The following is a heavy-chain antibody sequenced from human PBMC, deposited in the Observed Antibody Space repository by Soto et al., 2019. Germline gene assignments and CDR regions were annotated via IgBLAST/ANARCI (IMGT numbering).Heavy chain of an antibody. CDR2: IYATGTT. Sequence: LSLTCTVSGASISGFYWSWIRKSAGKGLEWFGRIYATGTTDYNPSLKSRVMMSVDTSKKQFSLKLRSVTAADTAVYYCVRDGTKTLRDWFDPWGQGISVTVSA. CDR3: VRDGTKTLRDWFDP. D-gene: IGHD1-1*01. V-gene: IGHV4-4*07. CDR1: GASISGFY. J-gene: IGHJ5*02.